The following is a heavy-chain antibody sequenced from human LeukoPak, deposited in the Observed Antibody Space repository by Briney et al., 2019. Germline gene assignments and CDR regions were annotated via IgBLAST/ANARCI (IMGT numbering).Heavy chain of an antibody. Sequence: SVKVSCKASGGTFSSYAISWVRQAPGQGLEWMGRIIPIFGTANYAQKFQGRVTITTDESTSTAYMELSSLRSEDTAVYYCARGRYGEYRKNHYYYYMDVWGKGTAVTVSS. CDR3: ARGRYGEYRKNHYYYYMDV. V-gene: IGHV1-69*05. CDR2: IIPIFGTA. J-gene: IGHJ6*03. CDR1: GGTFSSYA. D-gene: IGHD4-17*01.